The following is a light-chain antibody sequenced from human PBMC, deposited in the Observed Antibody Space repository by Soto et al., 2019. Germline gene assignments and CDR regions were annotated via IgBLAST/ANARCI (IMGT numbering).Light chain of an antibody. CDR2: KVF. J-gene: IGKJ1*01. CDR3: QQYQTYSGT. CDR1: QTITNW. V-gene: IGKV1-5*03. Sequence: DIQMTQSPSTLSASVGDRVTLTCRASQTITNWLAWYQQKPGEAPKLLIHKVFILKSGVPARFSGSGFGTEFLFPFSGLQPDDFATYYCQQYQTYSGTFGQGTKVDIK.